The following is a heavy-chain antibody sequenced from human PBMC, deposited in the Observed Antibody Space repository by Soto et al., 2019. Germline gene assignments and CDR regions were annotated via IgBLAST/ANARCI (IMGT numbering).Heavy chain of an antibody. J-gene: IGHJ6*02. CDR2: VYFTGST. D-gene: IGHD4-17*01. CDR3: ASHNPGRGLV. CDR1: DGSISSSTYY. V-gene: IGHV4-39*02. Sequence: SETLSLTCIVSDGSISSSTYYWGWIRQPPGKGLEWVGSVYFTGSTYYNPSLKSRVTISVDTSKNLFSLKLTSVTAADTAVYYCASHNPGRGLVWGQGTTVTVSS.